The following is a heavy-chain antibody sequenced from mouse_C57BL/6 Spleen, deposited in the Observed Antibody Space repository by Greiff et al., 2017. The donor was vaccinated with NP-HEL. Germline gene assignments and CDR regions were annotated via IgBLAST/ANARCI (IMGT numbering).Heavy chain of an antibody. Sequence: QVQLQRPGAELVKPGASVKLSCKASGYTFTSYWMQWVKQRPGQGLEWIGEIDPSDSYTNYNQKFKGKATLTVDTSSSTAYMQLSSLTSEDSAVYYCARPPFAYWGQGTLVTVSA. CDR3: ARPPFAY. CDR2: IDPSDSYT. J-gene: IGHJ3*01. CDR1: GYTFTSYW. V-gene: IGHV1-50*01.